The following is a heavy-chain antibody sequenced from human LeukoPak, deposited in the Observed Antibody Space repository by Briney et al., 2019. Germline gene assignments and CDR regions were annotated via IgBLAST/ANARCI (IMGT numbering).Heavy chain of an antibody. CDR1: GGTFSSYS. Sequence: SVKVSCKASGGTFSSYSISWVRQAPGQGLEWMGGIIPIFGTANYAQKFQGRVTITADKSTSTAYMELSSLRSEDTAVYYCARGTIAVAGYFDYWGQGTLVTVSS. D-gene: IGHD6-19*01. CDR2: IIPIFGTA. J-gene: IGHJ4*02. CDR3: ARGTIAVAGYFDY. V-gene: IGHV1-69*06.